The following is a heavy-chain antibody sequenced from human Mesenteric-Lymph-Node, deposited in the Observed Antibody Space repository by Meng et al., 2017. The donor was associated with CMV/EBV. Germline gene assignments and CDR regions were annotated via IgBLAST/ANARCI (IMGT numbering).Heavy chain of an antibody. D-gene: IGHD2-2*01. CDR3: ARQSLGVPGTIDY. CDR1: GFTFSSYW. Sequence: GESLKISCAASGFTFSSYWMHWVRQAPGKGLVWVSRINSDGRNTYYADSVKGRFTMSRDNSKNTLDLQMGSLRADDMAVYYCARQSLGVPGTIDYWGQGTLVTVSS. V-gene: IGHV3-64*02. CDR2: INSDGRNT. J-gene: IGHJ4*02.